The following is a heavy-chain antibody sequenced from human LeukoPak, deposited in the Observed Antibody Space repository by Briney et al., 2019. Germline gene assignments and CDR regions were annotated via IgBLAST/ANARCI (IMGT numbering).Heavy chain of an antibody. CDR1: GFTFSSYW. Sequence: GGSLRLSCAASGFTFSSYWMSWVRQAPGKGLGWVANIKQDGSEKYYVDSVKGRFTISRDNAKNSLYLQMNSLRAEDTAVYYCARDPIGYCSSTSCSPRWGQGTLVTVSS. CDR2: IKQDGSEK. D-gene: IGHD2-2*01. V-gene: IGHV3-7*01. CDR3: ARDPIGYCSSTSCSPR. J-gene: IGHJ4*02.